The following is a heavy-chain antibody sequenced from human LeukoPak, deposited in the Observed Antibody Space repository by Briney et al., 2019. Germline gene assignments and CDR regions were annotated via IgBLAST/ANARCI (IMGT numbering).Heavy chain of an antibody. D-gene: IGHD2-15*01. CDR2: IIPIIGIA. CDR1: GGTFSSYA. V-gene: IGHV1-69*04. Sequence: ASVKVSCKASGGTFSSYAISWVRQAPGQGLEWMGRIIPIIGIANYAQKFQGRVTITADKSTSTAYMELSSLRSEDTAVYYCARERVAATENWFDPWGQGTLVTVSS. J-gene: IGHJ5*02. CDR3: ARERVAATENWFDP.